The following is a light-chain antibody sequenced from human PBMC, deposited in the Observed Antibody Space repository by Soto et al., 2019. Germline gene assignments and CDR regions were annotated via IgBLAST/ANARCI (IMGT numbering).Light chain of an antibody. CDR1: SSDVGGYNY. CDR2: DGS. Sequence: QSVLTQPASVSGSPGQSITISCTGTSSDVGGYNYVSWYQQHPGKAPKLMIYDGSNRPSGVSNRFSGSKSGNTASLTISGLQAEDEADYYCSSYTSRTTMVFGGGTKLTVL. J-gene: IGLJ2*01. CDR3: SSYTSRTTMV. V-gene: IGLV2-14*03.